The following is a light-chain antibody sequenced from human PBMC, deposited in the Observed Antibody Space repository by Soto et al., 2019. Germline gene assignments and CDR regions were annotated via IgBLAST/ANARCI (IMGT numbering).Light chain of an antibody. CDR1: QSVSTY. CDR2: DAS. V-gene: IGKV3-11*01. J-gene: IGKJ4*01. CDR3: QQRSNWPLT. Sequence: EIVLTQSPATLSMSPGERATLSCRASQSVSTYLAWYHQKPGQAPRLLIYDASNRATGIPARFSGSGSGTDFTLAISSLEPEDFAVSYCQQRSNWPLTFGGGTKVEIK.